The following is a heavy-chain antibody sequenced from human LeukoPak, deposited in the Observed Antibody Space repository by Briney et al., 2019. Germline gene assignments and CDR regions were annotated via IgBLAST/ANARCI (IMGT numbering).Heavy chain of an antibody. CDR1: GFTFSSYG. J-gene: IGHJ4*02. D-gene: IGHD6-25*01. V-gene: IGHV3-30*02. CDR2: IRYDGSNK. CDR3: AKGSGTAEEF. Sequence: PGGSLRLSCAAPGFTFSSYGMHWVRQAPGKGLEWVAFIRYDGSNKYYADSVKGRFTISRDNSKNTLYLQMNRLRAEDTAVYYCAKGSGTAEEFWGQGTLVTVSS.